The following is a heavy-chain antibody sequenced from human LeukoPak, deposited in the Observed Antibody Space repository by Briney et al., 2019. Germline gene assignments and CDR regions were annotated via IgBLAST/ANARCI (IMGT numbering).Heavy chain of an antibody. CDR2: ISGSGGST. CDR3: AKDLRVEGPTFGFY. V-gene: IGHV3-23*01. Sequence: PGGSLRLSCAASGFTFSSYAMSWVRQAPGKGLEWVSAISGSGGSTYYADSVKGRFTISRDNSKNTLYLQMNSLGAEDTAVYYCAKDLRVEGPTFGFYWGQGTLVTVSS. D-gene: IGHD3-10*01. CDR1: GFTFSSYA. J-gene: IGHJ4*02.